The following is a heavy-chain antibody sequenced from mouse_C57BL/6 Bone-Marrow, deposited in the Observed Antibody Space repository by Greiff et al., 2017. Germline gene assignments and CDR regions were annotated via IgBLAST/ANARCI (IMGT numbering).Heavy chain of an antibody. Sequence: EVKLQESGGGLVQPGGSLKLSCAASGIDFSRYWMSWVRRAPGKGLEWIGEINPASSTINYAPSLKDKFIISRNNAKNTLYRQMSKVRSEDTALYYGARPAFGVYAMDYWGQGTSVTVSS. CDR3: ARPAFGVYAMDY. CDR2: INPASSTI. V-gene: IGHV4-1*01. J-gene: IGHJ4*01. CDR1: GIDFSRYW.